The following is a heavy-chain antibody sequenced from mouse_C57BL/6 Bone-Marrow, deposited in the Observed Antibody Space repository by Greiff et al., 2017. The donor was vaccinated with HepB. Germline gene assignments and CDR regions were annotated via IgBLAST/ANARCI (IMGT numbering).Heavy chain of an antibody. CDR2: IDPEDGDT. Sequence: VQLQQSGAELVRPGASVKLSCTASGFTFNDYYMHWVKQRPEQGLEWIGRIDPEDGDTDYAPKFQGKATMTADTSSNTAYLQLSSLTSEDTAVYYCTRLLYPHFDYWGQGTTLTVSA. CDR3: TRLLYPHFDY. J-gene: IGHJ2*01. CDR1: GFTFNDYY. D-gene: IGHD2-12*01. V-gene: IGHV14-1*01.